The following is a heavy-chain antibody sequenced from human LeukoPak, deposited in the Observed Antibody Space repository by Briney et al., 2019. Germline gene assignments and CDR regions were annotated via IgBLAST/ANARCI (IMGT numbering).Heavy chain of an antibody. CDR2: IYATGTT. CDR3: AREGGGSNRCLD. CDR1: GGSISGYF. V-gene: IGHV4-4*07. D-gene: IGHD3-16*02. J-gene: IGHJ1*01. Sequence: PSETLSLTCTVSGGSISGYFWSWIRQPAGKGLEWIGRIYATGTTNYNPSLKSRVTMSVDTSKNQFSLHLTSVNAADTAVYYCAREGGGSNRCLDWGQGTLVTVSS.